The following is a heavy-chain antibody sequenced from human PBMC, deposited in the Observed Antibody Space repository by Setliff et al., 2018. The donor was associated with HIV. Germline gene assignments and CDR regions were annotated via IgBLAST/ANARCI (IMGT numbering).Heavy chain of an antibody. CDR1: GDSSGINY. V-gene: IGHV4-59*04. CDR2: VSYAGTT. Sequence: KPSETLSLTCTVSGDSSGINYWAWIRQPPGKGLEWIGSVSYAGTTYYNPSLEGRVSMSFDSSKNQFSLRLRSMAAADAATYYCTADRASVWYGHLGQGTLVTVSS. CDR3: TADRASVWYGH. D-gene: IGHD6-19*01. J-gene: IGHJ5*02.